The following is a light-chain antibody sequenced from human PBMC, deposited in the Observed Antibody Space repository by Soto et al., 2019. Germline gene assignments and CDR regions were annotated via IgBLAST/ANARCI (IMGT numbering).Light chain of an antibody. CDR1: SSNIENNY. Sequence: QSVLTQPPSVSAARGQKVTISCSGSSSNIENNYVSWYQQLPGTAPKLLICDNDKRPSGIPDRFSGSKSGTSATLGITGLQTGDEADYYCETWDSSLSAVVFGGGTKVTVL. V-gene: IGLV1-51*01. J-gene: IGLJ2*01. CDR2: DND. CDR3: ETWDSSLSAVV.